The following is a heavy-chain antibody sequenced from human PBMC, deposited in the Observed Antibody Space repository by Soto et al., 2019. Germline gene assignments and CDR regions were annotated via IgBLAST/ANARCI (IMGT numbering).Heavy chain of an antibody. J-gene: IGHJ5*02. CDR1: GFTFSSFG. CDR3: AKNYYDRVDSYWVDH. Sequence: GGSLRLSCAASGFTFSSFGMHWVRQAPGKGLEWVALISYDGGNKYYADSVKGRFTISRDNPKNTLYLQMNSLRADDTAVYFCAKNYYDRVDSYWVDHWGQGTLVTVSS. CDR2: ISYDGGNK. V-gene: IGHV3-30*18. D-gene: IGHD3-22*01.